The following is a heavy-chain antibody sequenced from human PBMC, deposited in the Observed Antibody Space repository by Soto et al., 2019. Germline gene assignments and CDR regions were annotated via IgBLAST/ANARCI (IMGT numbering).Heavy chain of an antibody. CDR3: ARMGYDSSGYYYSGAFDI. J-gene: IGHJ3*02. CDR2: IFSNDEK. D-gene: IGHD3-22*01. V-gene: IGHV2-26*01. Sequence: QVTLKESGPVLVKPTETLTLTCTVSGFSLSNARMGVSWIRQPPGKALEWLAHIFSNDEKSYSTSLKSRLTISKDXXKXQXXLTMTNMDPVDTATYYCARMGYDSSGYYYSGAFDIWGQGTMVTVSS. CDR1: GFSLSNARMG.